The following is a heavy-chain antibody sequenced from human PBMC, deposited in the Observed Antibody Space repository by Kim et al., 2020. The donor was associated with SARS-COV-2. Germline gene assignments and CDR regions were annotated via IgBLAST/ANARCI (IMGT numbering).Heavy chain of an antibody. Sequence: ASVKVSCKASGYTFTSYYMHWVRQAPGQGLEWMGIINPSGGSTSYAQKFQGRVTMTRDTSTSTVYMELSSLRSEDTAVYYCAREFCSGGSCYGWFDPWGQGTLVTVSS. D-gene: IGHD2-15*01. J-gene: IGHJ5*02. CDR2: INPSGGST. CDR3: AREFCSGGSCYGWFDP. CDR1: GYTFTSYY. V-gene: IGHV1-46*01.